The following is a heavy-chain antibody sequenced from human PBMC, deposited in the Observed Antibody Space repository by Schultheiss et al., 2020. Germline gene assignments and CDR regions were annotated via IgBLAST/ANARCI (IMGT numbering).Heavy chain of an antibody. CDR3: ASRQLVRGFSY. V-gene: IGHV4-31*03. D-gene: IGHD6-13*01. CDR2: IYYSGST. Sequence: SETLSLTCTVSGGSISSGGYYWSWIRQHPGKGLEWIGYIYYSGSTYYNPSIKSRVTISVDTSKNQFSLKLSSVTAADTAVYYCASRQLVRGFSYWGQGTLVTVSS. CDR1: GGSISSGGYY. J-gene: IGHJ4*02.